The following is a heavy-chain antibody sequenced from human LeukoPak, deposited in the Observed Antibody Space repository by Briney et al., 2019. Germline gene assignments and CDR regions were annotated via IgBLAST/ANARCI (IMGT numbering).Heavy chain of an antibody. Sequence: GGSLRLSCAASGFTFKTHAMSWVRQAPGKGLEWVSRIDDSGVIRSYADSVKGRFTISRDNSKMTLTLQMNSLRAEDTAVYYCAKRLKRNYYYHYAMDVWGQGTTVTVSS. CDR3: AKRLKRNYYYHYAMDV. CDR2: IDDSGVIR. J-gene: IGHJ6*02. D-gene: IGHD3-22*01. V-gene: IGHV3-23*01. CDR1: GFTFKTHA.